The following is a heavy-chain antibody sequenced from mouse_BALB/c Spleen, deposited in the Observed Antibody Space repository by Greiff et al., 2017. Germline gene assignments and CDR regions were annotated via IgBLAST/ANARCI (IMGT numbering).Heavy chain of an antibody. Sequence: VQLQQSGPQLVRPGASVKISCKASGYSFTSYWMHWVKQRPGQGLEWIGMIDPSDSETRLNQKFKDKATLTVDKSSSTAYMQLSSPTSEDSAVYDCASNWVFDYWGQGTTLTVSS. J-gene: IGHJ2*01. CDR3: ASNWVFDY. CDR1: GYSFTSYW. D-gene: IGHD4-1*02. CDR2: IDPSDSET. V-gene: IGHV1S127*01.